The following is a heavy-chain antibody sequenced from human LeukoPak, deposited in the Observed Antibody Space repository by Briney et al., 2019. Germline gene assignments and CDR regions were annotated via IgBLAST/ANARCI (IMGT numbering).Heavy chain of an antibody. CDR1: GYSFTSYW. V-gene: IGHV5-51*01. Sequence: GESLKISCKGSGYSFTSYWIGWVRQMPGKGLEWMGIIYPGDSDTKYSPSFQGQVTISADKSISTVYLQWSSLKASDTAMYYCARLEMTTIIRFDYWGQGTLVTVSS. J-gene: IGHJ4*02. CDR3: ARLEMTTIIRFDY. D-gene: IGHD5-24*01. CDR2: IYPGDSDT.